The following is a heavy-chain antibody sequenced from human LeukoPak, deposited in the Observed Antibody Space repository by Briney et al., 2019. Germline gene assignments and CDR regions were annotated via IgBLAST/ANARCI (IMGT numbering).Heavy chain of an antibody. CDR1: GFTFSSYG. Sequence: PGRSLRLSCAASGFTFSSYGMHWVRQAPGKGLEWVAVISYDGSNKYYADSVKGRFTISRDNSKNTLYLQMNSLRAEDTAVYYCAKDHSPQQQLVRWYFDYWGQGTLVTVSS. V-gene: IGHV3-30*18. J-gene: IGHJ4*02. CDR3: AKDHSPQQQLVRWYFDY. D-gene: IGHD6-13*01. CDR2: ISYDGSNK.